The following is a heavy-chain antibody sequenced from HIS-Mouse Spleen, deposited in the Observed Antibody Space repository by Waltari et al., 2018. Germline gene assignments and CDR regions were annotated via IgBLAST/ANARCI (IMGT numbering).Heavy chain of an antibody. CDR1: GFTFSSYG. J-gene: IGHJ4*02. CDR2: ISYDGSNK. V-gene: IGHV3-30*18. CDR3: AKDLLKRDYYGSGSPDY. Sequence: QVQLVESGGGVVQPGRSLRLSCAASGFTFSSYGMHWVRQAPGKGLEWVAVISYDGSNKYYADSVKGRFTISRDNSKNTLYLQMNSLRAEDTAVYYCAKDLLKRDYYGSGSPDYWGQGTLVTVSS. D-gene: IGHD3-10*01.